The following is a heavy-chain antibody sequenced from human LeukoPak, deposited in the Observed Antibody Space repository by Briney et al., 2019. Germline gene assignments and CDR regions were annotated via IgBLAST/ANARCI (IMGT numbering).Heavy chain of an antibody. D-gene: IGHD5-18*01. CDR2: INHSGST. Sequence: SETLSLTCAVYGGSFSGYYWSWIRQPPGKGLEWIGEINHSGSTNYNPSLKSRVTISVDTSKNQFSLRLSSVTAADTAVYYCARRVGHSYGVTGAGASDIWGQGTMVTVSS. CDR3: ARRVGHSYGVTGAGASDI. J-gene: IGHJ3*02. V-gene: IGHV4-34*01. CDR1: GGSFSGYY.